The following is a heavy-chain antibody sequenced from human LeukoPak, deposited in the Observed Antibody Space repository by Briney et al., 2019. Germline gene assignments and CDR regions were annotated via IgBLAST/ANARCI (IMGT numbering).Heavy chain of an antibody. CDR3: ARPRDPGLAVAIDY. CDR1: GGTFSGYY. J-gene: IGHJ4*02. Sequence: PSETLSLTCAVYGGTFSGYYWSWIRQPPGKGLEWIGEINHSGSTKYNPSLKSRVTISVDTSKNQLSLKLSSVTASDTAMYYCARPRDPGLAVAIDYWGQGTLVTVSS. V-gene: IGHV4-34*01. CDR2: INHSGST. D-gene: IGHD6-19*01.